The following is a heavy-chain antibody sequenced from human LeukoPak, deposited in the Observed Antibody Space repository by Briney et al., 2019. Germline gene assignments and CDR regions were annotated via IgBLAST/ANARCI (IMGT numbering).Heavy chain of an antibody. CDR2: IIPIFGTA. CDR3: ARVDYDILTGYPTGWFDP. CDR1: GGTFSSYA. V-gene: IGHV1-69*06. J-gene: IGHJ5*02. Sequence: GSSVKVSCKASGGTFSSYAISWVRQAPGQGLEWMGGIIPIFGTANYAQKFQGRVTITADKSTSTAYMELSSLRSEDTAVYYCARVDYDILTGYPTGWFDPWGQGTLVTVSS. D-gene: IGHD3-9*01.